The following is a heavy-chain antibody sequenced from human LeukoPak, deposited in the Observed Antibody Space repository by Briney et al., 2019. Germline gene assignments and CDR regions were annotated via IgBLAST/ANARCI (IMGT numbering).Heavy chain of an antibody. CDR1: GFTFSSYS. Sequence: PGGSLRLSCAASGFTFSSYSMSWVRQAPGKGLEWVSSISGSGGSTYYADSVKGRFTISRDNSKNTLYLQMNSLRAEDTAVYYCAKGDGSYPYWYFDLWGRGTLVTVSS. CDR2: ISGSGGST. J-gene: IGHJ2*01. V-gene: IGHV3-23*01. CDR3: AKGDGSYPYWYFDL. D-gene: IGHD1-26*01.